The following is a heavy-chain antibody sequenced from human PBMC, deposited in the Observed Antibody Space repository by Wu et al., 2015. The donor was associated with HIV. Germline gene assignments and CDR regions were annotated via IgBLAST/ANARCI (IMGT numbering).Heavy chain of an antibody. D-gene: IGHD2-21*02. Sequence: QLVQSGAEVKKPGASVRVSCQASGYTFTAHYIHWVRQAPGQGLEWMGWIRPDSGATHYAEKFEDRVTMTRDASIDTAYIQLNRLRSDDTAVYFCARDLGDDFAIRGYYWYLDVWGRGPRSPSP. J-gene: IGHJ6*03. CDR1: GYTFTAHY. V-gene: IGHV1-2*02. CDR3: ARDLGDDFAIRGYYWYLDV. CDR2: IRPDSGAT.